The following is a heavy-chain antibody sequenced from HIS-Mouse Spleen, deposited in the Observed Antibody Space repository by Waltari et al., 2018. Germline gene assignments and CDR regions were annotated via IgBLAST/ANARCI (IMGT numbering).Heavy chain of an antibody. V-gene: IGHV3-30*04. J-gene: IGHJ4*02. CDR2: ISYDGSNK. Sequence: QVQLVESGGGVVQPGRSLRLSCAASGFTFSSYAMHWVRQAPGKGLDWVAVISYDGSNKYSADSVKGRFTISRDNSKNTLYLQMNSLRAKDTTVYYCARKRYYFDYWGQGTLVTVSS. CDR1: GFTFSSYA. CDR3: ARKRYYFDY.